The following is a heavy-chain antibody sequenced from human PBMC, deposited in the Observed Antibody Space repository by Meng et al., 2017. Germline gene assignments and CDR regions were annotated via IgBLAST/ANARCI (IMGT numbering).Heavy chain of an antibody. CDR3: ARVHQWFGELNAFDI. CDR2: ISSSGSTI. CDR1: GFTFSDYY. V-gene: IGHV3-11*04. D-gene: IGHD3-10*01. J-gene: IGHJ3*02. Sequence: GESGGGLVKPGGSLRLSCATSGFTFSDYYMSWIRQAPGKGLEWVSYISSSGSTIYYADSVKGRFTISRDNAKNSLYLQMNSLRAEDTAVYYCARVHQWFGELNAFDIWGQGTMVTVSS.